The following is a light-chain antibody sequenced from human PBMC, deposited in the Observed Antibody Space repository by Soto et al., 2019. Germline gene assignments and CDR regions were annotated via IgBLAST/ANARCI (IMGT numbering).Light chain of an antibody. CDR2: GAS. CDR1: QSVSSN. V-gene: IGKV3-15*01. CDR3: QQYNNWPSWT. J-gene: IGKJ1*01. Sequence: DRVMTQSPATLSVSPGERATLSCRASQSVSSNLAWYQQKPGQAPRLLIYGASTRAIGIPARFSGSGSGTEFTLTISSLQSEDFAVYYCQQYNNWPSWTFGQGTKVDIK.